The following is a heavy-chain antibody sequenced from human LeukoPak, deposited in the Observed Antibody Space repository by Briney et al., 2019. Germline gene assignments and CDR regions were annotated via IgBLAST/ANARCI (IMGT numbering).Heavy chain of an antibody. D-gene: IGHD3-22*01. V-gene: IGHV3-21*01. Sequence: GGSLRLSCAASGFTFSSYSMNWVRQAPGKGLEWVSSISSSSSYIYYADSVKGRFTISRDNSKNTLYLQMNSLRAEDTAVYYCASNDYYDSSGHNFDYWGQGTLVTVSS. CDR1: GFTFSSYS. CDR3: ASNDYYDSSGHNFDY. J-gene: IGHJ4*02. CDR2: ISSSSSYI.